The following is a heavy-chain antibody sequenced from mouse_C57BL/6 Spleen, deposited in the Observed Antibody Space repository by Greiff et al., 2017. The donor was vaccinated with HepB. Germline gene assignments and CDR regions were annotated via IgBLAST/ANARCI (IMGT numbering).Heavy chain of an antibody. V-gene: IGHV1-55*01. J-gene: IGHJ3*01. CDR3: ARDPLYYDYDGFAY. Sequence: VKLQQPGAELVKPGASVKMSCKASGYTFTSYWITWVKQRPGQGLEWIGDIYPGSGSTNYNEKFKSKATLTVDTSSSTAYMQLSSLTSEDSAVYYCARDPLYYDYDGFAYWGQGTLVTVSA. D-gene: IGHD2-4*01. CDR1: GYTFTSYW. CDR2: IYPGSGST.